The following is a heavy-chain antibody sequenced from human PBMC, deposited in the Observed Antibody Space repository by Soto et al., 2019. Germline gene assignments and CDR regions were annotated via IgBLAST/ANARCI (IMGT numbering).Heavy chain of an antibody. Sequence: QVQLQESGPGLVKPSETLSLTCTVSGGSISSYYWSWIRQPPGKGLEWIGYIYYSGSTNYNPSLKGRVTVAVDTSKHQCSLKLSSVTAADPAVYYCAREGSSGYWTYWGQGTLVTVSS. CDR1: GGSISSYY. V-gene: IGHV4-59*01. CDR2: IYYSGST. D-gene: IGHD3-22*01. CDR3: AREGSSGYWTY. J-gene: IGHJ4*02.